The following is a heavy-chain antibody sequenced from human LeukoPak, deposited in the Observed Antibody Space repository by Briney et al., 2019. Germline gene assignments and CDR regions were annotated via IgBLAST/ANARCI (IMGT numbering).Heavy chain of an antibody. V-gene: IGHV3-11*01. D-gene: IGHD6-13*01. J-gene: IGHJ5*02. Sequence: GGSLRLSCAASGFTFSDYYMSWIRQAPGKGLEWVSYISSSGSTIYYADSVKGRFTISRDNAKNSLYLQMNSLRAEDTAVYYCARAPEYSSSWYGGINWFDPRGQGTLVTVSS. CDR3: ARAPEYSSSWYGGINWFDP. CDR1: GFTFSDYY. CDR2: ISSSGSTI.